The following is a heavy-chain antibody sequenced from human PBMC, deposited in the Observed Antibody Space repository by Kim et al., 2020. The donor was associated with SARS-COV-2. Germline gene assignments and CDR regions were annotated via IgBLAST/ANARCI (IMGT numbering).Heavy chain of an antibody. Sequence: SETLSLTCTVSGGSISSGSYYWSWIRQPAGEGLEWIGRIYTSGSTNYNPSLKSRVTISVDTSKNQFSLKLSSVTAADTAVYYCAREYVESGFDPWGQGTLVTVSS. CDR1: GGSISSGSYY. CDR2: IYTSGST. V-gene: IGHV4-61*02. CDR3: AREYVESGFDP. D-gene: IGHD3-3*01. J-gene: IGHJ5*02.